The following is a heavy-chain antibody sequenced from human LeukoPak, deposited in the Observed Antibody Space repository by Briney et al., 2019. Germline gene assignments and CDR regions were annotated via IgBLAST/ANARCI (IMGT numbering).Heavy chain of an antibody. V-gene: IGHV3-9*01. CDR1: GLTFDDYA. J-gene: IGHJ5*02. CDR2: ISWNSGSI. Sequence: GGSLRLSCAASGLTFDDYAMHWVRQAPGKGLEWVSGISWNSGSIGYADSVKGRFTISRDNAKNSLYLQMNSLRAEDTALYYCAKSMSGGSNWFDPWGQGTLVTVSS. D-gene: IGHD3-10*02. CDR3: AKSMSGGSNWFDP.